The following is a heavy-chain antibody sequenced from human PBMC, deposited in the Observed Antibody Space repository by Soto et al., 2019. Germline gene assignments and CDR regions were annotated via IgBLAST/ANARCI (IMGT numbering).Heavy chain of an antibody. CDR1: GYTFTSYY. Sequence: ASVKVSCKASGYTFTSYYMHWVRQAPGQGLEWMGIINPSGGSTSYAQKFQGRVTMTRDTSTSTVYMELSSLRSEATAVYYCARPLLTMVGAPNDGLFDIWGKGKMVTVSS. CDR3: ARPLLTMVGAPNDGLFDI. J-gene: IGHJ3*02. V-gene: IGHV1-46*03. D-gene: IGHD3-10*02. CDR2: INPSGGST.